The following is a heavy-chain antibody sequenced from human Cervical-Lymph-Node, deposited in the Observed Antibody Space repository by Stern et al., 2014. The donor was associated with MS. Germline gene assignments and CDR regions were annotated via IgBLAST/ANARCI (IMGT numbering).Heavy chain of an antibody. V-gene: IGHV3-30*03. CDR3: VPGSGAFDS. CDR2: ISYDEKNE. J-gene: IGHJ4*02. CDR1: GFTFSRYA. D-gene: IGHD3-10*01. Sequence: VQLVESGGGVVQPGRSLRLSCSTSGFTFSRYAMHWVRQAPGKGLEWVAVISYDEKNENYADSVRGRFTISRDNSKSTLSLQMNSLRVEDTAVYYCVPGSGAFDSWGQGTQVIVSS.